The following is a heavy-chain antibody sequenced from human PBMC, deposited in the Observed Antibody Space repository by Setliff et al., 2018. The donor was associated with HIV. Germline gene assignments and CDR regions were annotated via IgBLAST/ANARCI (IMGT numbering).Heavy chain of an antibody. CDR3: ARHGSNWFDP. D-gene: IGHD3-10*01. Sequence: SETLSLTCTVSGGSISESYYYWGWIRQPPGKGLEWIGSIYYSGSTYYNPSLKSRVTISVDTSKNQFYLRLSSVTAADTAVYYCARHGSNWFDPWGQGTQVTVSS. V-gene: IGHV4-39*01. J-gene: IGHJ5*02. CDR1: GGSISESYYY. CDR2: IYYSGST.